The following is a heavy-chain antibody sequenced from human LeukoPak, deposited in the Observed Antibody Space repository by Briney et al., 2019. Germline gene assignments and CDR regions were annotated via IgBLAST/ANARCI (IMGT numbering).Heavy chain of an antibody. V-gene: IGHV1-69*05. CDR3: ASAPTIFGVVIDYYYMDV. CDR1: GGTFSSYA. J-gene: IGHJ6*03. D-gene: IGHD3-3*01. Sequence: GASVKVSFKASGGTFSSYAISWGRQAPGQGLEWMGGIIPIFGTANYAQKFQGRVTITTDESTSTAYMELSSLRSEDTAVYYCASAPTIFGVVIDYYYMDVWGKGTTVTVSS. CDR2: IIPIFGTA.